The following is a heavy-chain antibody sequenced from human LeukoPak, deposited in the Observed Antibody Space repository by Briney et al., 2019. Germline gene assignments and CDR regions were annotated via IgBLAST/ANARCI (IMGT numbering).Heavy chain of an antibody. CDR1: GFSFSSYD. CDR2: ISSSGRTI. CDR3: ARGGHGDYYFDY. V-gene: IGHV3-48*03. J-gene: IGHJ4*02. D-gene: IGHD4-17*01. Sequence: GGSLRLSCAASGFSFSSYDMNWVRQAPGKGLEWISYISSSGRTIYDADSVKGRFTISRENDKNSLYLQMNGLRAEDMALYYCARGGHGDYYFDYWGQGTLVTASS.